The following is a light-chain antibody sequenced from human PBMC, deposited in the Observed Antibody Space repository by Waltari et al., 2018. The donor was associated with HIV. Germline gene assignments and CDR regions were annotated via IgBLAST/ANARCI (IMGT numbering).Light chain of an antibody. CDR3: QQYNNWPLT. V-gene: IGKV3-15*01. CDR1: QSVSSN. Sequence: EIVMTQSPATLSVSPGERATLSCRASQSVSSNLAWYQQKPGQAPRRLIYGASTRATCIPARFSGSGSGTEFTLTISSLQSEDFAVYYCQQYNNWPLTFGGGTKVEIK. CDR2: GAS. J-gene: IGKJ4*01.